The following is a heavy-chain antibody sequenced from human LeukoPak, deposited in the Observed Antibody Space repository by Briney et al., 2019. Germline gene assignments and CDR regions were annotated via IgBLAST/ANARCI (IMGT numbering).Heavy chain of an antibody. D-gene: IGHD2-2*01. CDR1: GFTFSSYA. CDR3: ARAILGYCSSTSCYGPDY. CDR2: ISYDGSNK. V-gene: IGHV3-30*04. Sequence: GGSLRLSCAASGFTFSSYAMHWVRQAPGQGLEWVAVISYDGSNKYYADSVKGRFTTSRDNSKNTLYLQMNSLRAEDTAVYYCARAILGYCSSTSCYGPDYWGQGTLVTVSS. J-gene: IGHJ4*02.